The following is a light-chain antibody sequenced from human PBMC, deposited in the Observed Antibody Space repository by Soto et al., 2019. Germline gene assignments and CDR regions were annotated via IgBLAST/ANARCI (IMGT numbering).Light chain of an antibody. V-gene: IGKV3-15*01. CDR3: QQYNDWWT. Sequence: EVVMTQSPATLSVSPGDRATLSCRASQSVDTNVAWYQQKPGQAPRLLVHSASTRATGIPARFTGIGSGTDFTLTISGLQSDDFAVYYCQQYNDWWTFGQGTKVEIK. J-gene: IGKJ1*01. CDR2: SAS. CDR1: QSVDTN.